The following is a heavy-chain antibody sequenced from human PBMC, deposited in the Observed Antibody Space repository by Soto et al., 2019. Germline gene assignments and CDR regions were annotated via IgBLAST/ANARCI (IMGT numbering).Heavy chain of an antibody. Sequence: PSETLSLTCTVSGGSVSSGRYYWSWIRQPPGKGLEWIGYMYDSGSTKYNHSLKSRVTISVDTSKNQFYLKLSSVAAADTAVYYCARDGGFSYGFGMDVWGQGTTVTVFS. D-gene: IGHD5-18*01. J-gene: IGHJ6*02. CDR1: GGSVSSGRYY. CDR3: ARDGGFSYGFGMDV. CDR2: MYDSGST. V-gene: IGHV4-61*01.